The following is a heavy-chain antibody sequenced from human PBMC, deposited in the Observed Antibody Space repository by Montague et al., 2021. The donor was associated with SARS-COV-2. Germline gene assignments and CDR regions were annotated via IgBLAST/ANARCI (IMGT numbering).Heavy chain of an antibody. V-gene: IGHV3-21*01. CDR1: GFTFSSYS. Sequence: SLRLSCAASGFTFSSYSMNWVRQAPGKGLEWVSSISSSSSYIYYADSVKGRCTISRDNAKNSLYLQMNSLRAEDTAVYFCARERTIVIITGYYYYGVDVWGQGTTVTVSS. J-gene: IGHJ6*02. CDR3: ARERTIVIITGYYYYGVDV. D-gene: IGHD3-10*01. CDR2: ISSSSSYI.